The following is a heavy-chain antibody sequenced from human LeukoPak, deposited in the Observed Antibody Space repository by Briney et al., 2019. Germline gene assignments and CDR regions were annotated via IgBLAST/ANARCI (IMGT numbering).Heavy chain of an antibody. J-gene: IGHJ5*02. D-gene: IGHD6-19*01. Sequence: GGSLRLSCAASGFGFSNSWMHWVRQAPGKGLVWVSRINSDGSSTNYADSVKGRFTISRDNSKNTLYLQMNSLRAEDTAVYYCAKDLVSSGWSSSLFDPWGQGTLVTVSS. CDR1: GFGFSNSW. CDR3: AKDLVSSGWSSSLFDP. CDR2: INSDGSST. V-gene: IGHV3-74*01.